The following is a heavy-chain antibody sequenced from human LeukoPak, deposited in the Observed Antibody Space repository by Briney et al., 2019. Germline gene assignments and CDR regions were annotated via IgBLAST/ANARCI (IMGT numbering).Heavy chain of an antibody. CDR2: AYYSGSI. CDR1: GGSMNSYS. V-gene: IGHV4-59*13. Sequence: PSETLSLTCTVSGGSMNSYSWTWIRRPPGKGLEWIGCAYYSGSIEYKSSLKSRVSISVDTSNNQFSLKVTSVTAADTAVYYCARLSHIAAAGAYSYNSLDVWGRGTTVTVSS. J-gene: IGHJ6*02. CDR3: ARLSHIAAAGAYSYNSLDV. D-gene: IGHD6-25*01.